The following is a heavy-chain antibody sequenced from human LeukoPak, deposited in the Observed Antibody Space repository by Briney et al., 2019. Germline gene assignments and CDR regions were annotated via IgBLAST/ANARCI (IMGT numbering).Heavy chain of an antibody. V-gene: IGHV1-69*05. CDR2: IIPIFGTA. CDR3: SKDISAGGLDV. J-gene: IGHJ6*02. Sequence: GASVKVSCKASGGTFSSYAISWVRQAPGQGLEWMGGIIPIFGTANYAQKFQGRVTITTDESTSTAYMELSSLRSEDTALYYCSKDISAGGLDVWGPGTPVTVSS. CDR1: GGTFSSYA. D-gene: IGHD3-16*02.